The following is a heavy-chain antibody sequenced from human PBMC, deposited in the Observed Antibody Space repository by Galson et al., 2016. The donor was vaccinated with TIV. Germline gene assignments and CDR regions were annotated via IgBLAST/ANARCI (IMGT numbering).Heavy chain of an antibody. CDR1: GGTFSNYA. Sequence: SVKVSCKASGGTFSNYAFSWVRQAPGQGLEWMGGISPMLDTTNYAQKFQGRVTITADKFTSTAYLELRSLRSDETAVYFCGRVGPFQFDSSGFTANWGQGTLVTVSA. V-gene: IGHV1-69*10. J-gene: IGHJ4*02. CDR2: ISPMLDTT. D-gene: IGHD3-22*01. CDR3: GRVGPFQFDSSGFTAN.